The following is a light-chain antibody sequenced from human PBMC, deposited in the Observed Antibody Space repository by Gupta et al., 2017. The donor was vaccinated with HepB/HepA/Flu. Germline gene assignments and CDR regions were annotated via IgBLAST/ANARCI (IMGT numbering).Light chain of an antibody. CDR3: QQCCFRPSN. V-gene: IGKV3-20*01. Sequence: EVVLTQSPGTLSLSPGEKSTLSCRASQSVSTNHLRWYQQKPGQTPRLLIFGASNRANGVPERFSGSGSGTEFTLTITRREPEDFAVYYCQQCCFRPSNFGQGTKVEVK. CDR1: QSVSTNH. J-gene: IGKJ2*01. CDR2: GAS.